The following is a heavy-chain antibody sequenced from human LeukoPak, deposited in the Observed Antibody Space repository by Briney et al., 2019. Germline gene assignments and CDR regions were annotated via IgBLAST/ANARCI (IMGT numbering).Heavy chain of an antibody. CDR1: GYTLTELS. CDR3: ATGFSGGIADINWFDP. CDR2: FDPEDGET. J-gene: IGHJ5*02. D-gene: IGHD6-13*01. Sequence: ASVKVSCKVSGYTLTELSMHWLRQAPGKGLEWMGGFDPEDGETIYAQKFQGRVTMTEDTSTGTAYMELSSLRSEDTAVYYCATGFSGGIADINWFDPWGQGTLVTVSS. V-gene: IGHV1-24*01.